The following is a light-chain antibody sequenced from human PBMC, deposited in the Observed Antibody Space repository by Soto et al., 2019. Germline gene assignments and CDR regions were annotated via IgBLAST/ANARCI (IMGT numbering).Light chain of an antibody. CDR2: DAS. J-gene: IGKJ4*01. CDR1: QSVSTK. V-gene: IGKV3-11*01. CDR3: QHRASWPLT. Sequence: EVVLTQSPATLSLSPGERATLSCRASQSVSTKLAWYQQKPGQAPRLLMYDASTRATGIPARFSGSGSGTDFTLTISSLETEDLAVYVCQHRASWPLTFGGGTKVEI.